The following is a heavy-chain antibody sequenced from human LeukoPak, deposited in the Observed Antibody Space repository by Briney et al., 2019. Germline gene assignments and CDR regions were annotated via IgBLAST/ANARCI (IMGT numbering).Heavy chain of an antibody. J-gene: IGHJ6*02. CDR1: GYTFTSYG. CDR2: ISAYNGNT. Sequence: VKVSCKASGYTFTSYGISWVRQAPGQGLEWMGWISAYNGNTNYAQKLQGRVTMTTDTSTSTAYMELRSLRSDDTAVYYCARDTPPQTYYDFWSGYYKSGMDVWGQGTTVTVSS. D-gene: IGHD3-3*01. V-gene: IGHV1-18*01. CDR3: ARDTPPQTYYDFWSGYYKSGMDV.